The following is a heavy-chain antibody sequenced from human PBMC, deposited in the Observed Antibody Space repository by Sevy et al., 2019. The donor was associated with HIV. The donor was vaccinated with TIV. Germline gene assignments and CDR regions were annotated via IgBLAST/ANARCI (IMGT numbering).Heavy chain of an antibody. CDR1: GFTFSSYS. V-gene: IGHV3-48*01. Sequence: GGSLRLSCAASGFTFSSYSMNWVRQAPRKGLEWVSSISSSSSSIYYADSEKGRFTISRDNAKNSLYLQMDSLTAEDTAVYYCARGFCVSSSCSGSSWGQGTLVTVSS. CDR3: ARGFCVSSSCSGSS. CDR2: ISSSSSSI. J-gene: IGHJ4*02. D-gene: IGHD2-2*01.